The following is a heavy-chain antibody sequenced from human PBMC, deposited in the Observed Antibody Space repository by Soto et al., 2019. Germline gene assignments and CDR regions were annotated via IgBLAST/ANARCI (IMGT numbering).Heavy chain of an antibody. Sequence: PGGSLRLSCAASGFTFSSYAMNWVRQAPGKGLEWVALISYDGNNKYYADSVKGRFTISRDSSKNTLYLQMDSLRAADTAVYYCVRDKPPNWFDPWCQGTPVTVSS. V-gene: IGHV3-30-3*01. CDR1: GFTFSSYA. CDR2: ISYDGNNK. CDR3: VRDKPPNWFDP. J-gene: IGHJ5*02.